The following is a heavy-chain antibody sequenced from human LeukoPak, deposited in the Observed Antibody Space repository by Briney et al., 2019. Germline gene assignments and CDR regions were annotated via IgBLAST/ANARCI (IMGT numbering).Heavy chain of an antibody. V-gene: IGHV4-34*01. CDR1: GGSFTGYY. D-gene: IGHD2-8*02. J-gene: IGHJ4*02. CDR2: INHSGST. CDR3: ARAPVLGIYGY. Sequence: SETLSLTCAVYGGSFTGYYWSWIRQPPGKGLEWIGEINHSGSTNYNPSLKSRVTISVDTSKNQFSLKLSSVTAADTAVYYCARAPVLGIYGYWGQGTLVTVSS.